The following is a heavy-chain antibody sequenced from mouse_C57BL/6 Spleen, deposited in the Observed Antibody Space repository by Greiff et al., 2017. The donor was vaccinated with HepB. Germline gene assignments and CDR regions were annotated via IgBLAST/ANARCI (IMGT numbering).Heavy chain of an antibody. V-gene: IGHV1-82*01. Sequence: PAPSVKTSFPSSGHAFTTSFLPPVNQSRGKGRDFIRRIHPGDGDTNYNGKFKGKATLTADKSSSTAYMQLSSLTSEDSAVYFCARRFYGSSFYAMDYWGQGTSVTVSS. CDR3: ARRFYGSSFYAMDY. J-gene: IGHJ4*01. CDR2: IHPGDGDT. D-gene: IGHD1-1*01. CDR1: GHAFTTSF.